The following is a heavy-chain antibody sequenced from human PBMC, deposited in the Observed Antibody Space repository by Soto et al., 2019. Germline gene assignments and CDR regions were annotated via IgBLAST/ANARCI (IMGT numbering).Heavy chain of an antibody. CDR3: ARSEPIVVVVAARYYGMDV. CDR1: GYTFTSYG. CDR2: ISAYNGNT. D-gene: IGHD2-15*01. J-gene: IGHJ6*02. V-gene: IGHV1-18*01. Sequence: ASVKVSCKASGYTFTSYGISWVRQAPGQGLEWMGWISAYNGNTNYAQKLQGRVTMTTDTSTSTAYMELRSLRSDDTAVYYCARSEPIVVVVAARYYGMDVWGQGTTVTVSS.